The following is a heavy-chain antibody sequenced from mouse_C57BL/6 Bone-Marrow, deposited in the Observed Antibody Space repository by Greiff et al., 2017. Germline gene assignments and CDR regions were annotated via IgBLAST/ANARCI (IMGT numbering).Heavy chain of an antibody. Sequence: DVKLVESGGGLVQPGESLKLSCESNEYEFPSHDMSWVRKTPEKRLELVAAINSDGGSTYYPDTMERRFIISRDNTKKTLYLQVSRLRSEDTALYYCARRGDGYYGDWYFDVWGTGTTVTVSS. CDR3: ARRGDGYYGDWYFDV. J-gene: IGHJ1*03. D-gene: IGHD2-3*01. CDR2: INSDGGST. CDR1: EYEFPSHD. V-gene: IGHV5-2*03.